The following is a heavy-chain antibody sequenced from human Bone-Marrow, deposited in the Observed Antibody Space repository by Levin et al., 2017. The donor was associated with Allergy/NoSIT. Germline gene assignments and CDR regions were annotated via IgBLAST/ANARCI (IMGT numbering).Heavy chain of an antibody. D-gene: IGHD4-17*01. CDR3: ARMYGSLMSWYLHL. CDR2: KWYDGSKD. J-gene: IGHJ2*01. V-gene: IGHV3-33*01. CDR1: GFSVSESG. Sequence: RSGGSLRLSCAASGFSVSESGMHWVRQAPGKGLEWVSVKWYDGSKDSYADSVKGRFTMSRDTSRNTLYLQMNSLRVEDTAVYYCARMYGSLMSWYLHLWGRGTLVVVSS.